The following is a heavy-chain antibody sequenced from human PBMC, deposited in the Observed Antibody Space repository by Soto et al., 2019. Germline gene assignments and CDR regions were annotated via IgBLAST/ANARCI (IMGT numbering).Heavy chain of an antibody. CDR2: ISYDGSNK. J-gene: IGHJ2*01. V-gene: IGHV3-30*18. CDR3: AKCVVTTVVTQTGRDL. Sequence: QVQLVESGGGVVQPGRSLRLSCAASGFTFSSYGMHWVRQAPGKGLEWVAVISYDGSNKYYADSVKGRFTISRDNSKNXLYLQMNSRRAEDTAVYYCAKCVVTTVVTQTGRDLWGRGTLVTVSS. CDR1: GFTFSSYG. D-gene: IGHD4-17*01.